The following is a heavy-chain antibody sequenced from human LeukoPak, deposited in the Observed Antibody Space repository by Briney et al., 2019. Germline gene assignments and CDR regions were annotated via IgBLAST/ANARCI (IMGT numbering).Heavy chain of an antibody. CDR3: ARDAGYGGNSDY. V-gene: IGHV3-7*01. D-gene: IGHD4-23*01. CDR2: INKDGSDK. Sequence: GGSLRLPCAASGFTFNMYWMTWVRQAPGKGLESVAYINKDGSDKYYVDSVKGRFTVSRDNAKNSLYLQMNSLRAEGTAVYYCARDAGYGGNSDYWGQGTLVTVSS. CDR1: GFTFNMYW. J-gene: IGHJ4*02.